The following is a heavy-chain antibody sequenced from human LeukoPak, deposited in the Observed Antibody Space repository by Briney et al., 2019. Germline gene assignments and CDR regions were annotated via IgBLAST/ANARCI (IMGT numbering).Heavy chain of an antibody. CDR3: ARFCSGGSCYSSMGYYYYGMDV. Sequence: GGSLRLSCAASGFTFSSYSMNWVRQAPGKGLEWVPSISSSSSYIYYADSVKGRFTISRDNAKNSLYLQMNSLRAEDTAVYYCARFCSGGSCYSSMGYYYYGMDVWGQGTTVTVSS. CDR1: GFTFSSYS. D-gene: IGHD2-15*01. CDR2: ISSSSSYI. V-gene: IGHV3-21*01. J-gene: IGHJ6*02.